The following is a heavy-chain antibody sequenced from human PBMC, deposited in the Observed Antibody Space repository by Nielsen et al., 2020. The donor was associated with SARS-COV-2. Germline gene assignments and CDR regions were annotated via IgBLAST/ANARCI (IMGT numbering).Heavy chain of an antibody. V-gene: IGHV3-33*01. J-gene: IGHJ5*02. CDR2: IWYDGSNK. CDR3: ARDRIAARPTFGWFDP. D-gene: IGHD6-6*01. CDR1: GFTFSSHG. Sequence: GGSLRLSCAASGFTFSSHGMHWVRQAPGKGLEWVAVIWYDGSNKYYADSVKGRFTISRDNSKNTLYLQMNSLRAEDTAVYYCARDRIAARPTFGWFDPWGQGTLVTVSS.